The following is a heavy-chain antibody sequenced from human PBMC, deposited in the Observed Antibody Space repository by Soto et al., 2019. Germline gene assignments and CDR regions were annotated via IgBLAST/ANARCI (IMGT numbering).Heavy chain of an antibody. J-gene: IGHJ6*04. CDR1: GGSVSSYG. CDR3: ARDGEAYCSRVTCLVGPFVDYYCGRDV. D-gene: IGHD2-2*01. Sequence: QVQLVQSGTAVKKPGSSVKVSCKASGGSVSSYGISWVRQAPGQGLEWVGTRIPICGKTDYARKFQGRVTLTADESTNTVYKELLSLRSEATAVDYWARDGEAYCSRVTCLVGPFVDYYCGRDVWGEWTTVSISS. CDR2: RIPICGKT. V-gene: IGHV1-69*18.